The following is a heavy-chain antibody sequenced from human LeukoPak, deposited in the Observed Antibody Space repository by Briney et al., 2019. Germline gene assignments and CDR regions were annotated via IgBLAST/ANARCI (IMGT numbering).Heavy chain of an antibody. D-gene: IGHD5-24*01. V-gene: IGHV6-1*01. CDR2: TYYRSKWYD. J-gene: IGHJ4*02. CDR1: GDSVSSNSAA. CDR3: ARASLSRREDLFDY. Sequence: SQTLSLTCAISGDSVSSNSAAWNWIRQSPSRGLEWLGRTYYRSKWYDDYAISVKSRITINPDTSKNQFSLQLNSVTPEDTAVYYCARASLSRREDLFDYWGQGTLATVSS.